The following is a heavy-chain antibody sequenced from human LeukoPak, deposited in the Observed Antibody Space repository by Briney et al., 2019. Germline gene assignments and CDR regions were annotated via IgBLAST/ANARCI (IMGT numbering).Heavy chain of an antibody. J-gene: IGHJ4*02. D-gene: IGHD3-22*01. CDR1: GYTLTKLS. V-gene: IGHV1-24*01. Sequence: GASVKVSCKVSGYTLTKLSMHWVRQAPGKGLEWMGGFDPEDGETIYAQKFQGRVTMTEDTSTDTAYMELSSLRSEDTAVYYCATSDYYDSSGRRGVDYWGQGTLVTVSS. CDR3: ATSDYYDSSGRRGVDY. CDR2: FDPEDGET.